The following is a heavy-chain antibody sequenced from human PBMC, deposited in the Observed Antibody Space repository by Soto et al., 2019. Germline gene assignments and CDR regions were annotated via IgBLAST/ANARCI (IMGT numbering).Heavy chain of an antibody. V-gene: IGHV1-2*02. D-gene: IGHD3-10*01. CDR1: GDSLDGYY. CDR3: AREGMFHFEAKDYYPSTYGLVF. J-gene: IGHJ6*02. Sequence: VQLVQSGAEVRKPGASVKVSCTASGDSLDGYYIHWVRQTPGQGLEWMGWIFPKSGGTRLQRRFQGRVSMTSESSTGPVYLDVTSLAFDDTAVYYCAREGMFHFEAKDYYPSTYGLVFWGQGTTVTVSS. CDR2: IFPKSGGT.